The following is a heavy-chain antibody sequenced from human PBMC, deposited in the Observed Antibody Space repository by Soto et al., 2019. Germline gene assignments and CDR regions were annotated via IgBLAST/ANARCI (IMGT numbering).Heavy chain of an antibody. CDR3: ARSPLNYDILTGYYYYYGMDV. V-gene: IGHV1-69*13. CDR2: IIPIFGTA. CDR1: GGTFSSYA. Sequence: ASVKVSCKASGGTFSSYAISWVRQAPGQGLEWMGGIIPIFGTANYAQKFQGRVTITADESTSTAYMELSSLRSEDTAVYYCARSPLNYDILTGYYYYYGMDVWGQGTTVTVSS. J-gene: IGHJ6*02. D-gene: IGHD3-9*01.